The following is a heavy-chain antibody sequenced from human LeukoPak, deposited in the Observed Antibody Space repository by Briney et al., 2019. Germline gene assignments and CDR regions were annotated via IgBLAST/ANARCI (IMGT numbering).Heavy chain of an antibody. CDR2: INHSGST. J-gene: IGHJ4*02. V-gene: IGHV4-34*01. Sequence: SETPSLTCAVYGGSFSGYYWSWIRQPPGKGLEWIGEINHSGSTNYNPSLKSRVTISVDTSKNQFSLKLSSVTAADTAVYYCASSNFWSGYYLNRYFDYWGQGTLVTVSS. CDR3: ASSNFWSGYYLNRYFDY. D-gene: IGHD3-3*01. CDR1: GGSFSGYY.